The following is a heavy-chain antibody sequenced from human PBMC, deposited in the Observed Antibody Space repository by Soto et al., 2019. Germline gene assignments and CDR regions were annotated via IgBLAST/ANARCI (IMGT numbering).Heavy chain of an antibody. V-gene: IGHV4-39*01. CDR1: GGSISGSGYY. CDR2: IYYSGYT. J-gene: IGHJ6*02. Sequence: PSETLSLTCTVSGGSISGSGYYWGWIRQPPGKGLEWIGNIYYSGYTYYNPSLKSRVTISVDTSKNQFSLKLSSVTAADTAVYYCARHNGPLYVGYYYDMDVWGQGTTVTVS. D-gene: IGHD3-16*01. CDR3: ARHNGPLYVGYYYDMDV.